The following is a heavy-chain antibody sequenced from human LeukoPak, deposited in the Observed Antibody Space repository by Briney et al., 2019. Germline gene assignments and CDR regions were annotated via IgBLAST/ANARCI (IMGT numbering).Heavy chain of an antibody. J-gene: IGHJ6*03. V-gene: IGHV4-59*01. D-gene: IGHD4-17*01. Sequence: SETLSLTCTVSGGSISKYYWNWIRQPPGKGLEWIGYIYYSGSTNYNPSLKSRVIMSVDTAKNQFSLKLRSVTAADTAVYYCARDHEYADWAYFYYYMDVWGKGTTVTVSS. CDR2: IYYSGST. CDR1: GGSISKYY. CDR3: ARDHEYADWAYFYYYMDV.